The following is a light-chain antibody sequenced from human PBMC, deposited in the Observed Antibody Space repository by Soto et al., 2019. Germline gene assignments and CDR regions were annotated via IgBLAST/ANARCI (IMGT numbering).Light chain of an antibody. J-gene: IGKJ1*01. CDR3: QQYFYWWT. CDR1: QSVSNK. CDR2: DAS. V-gene: IGKV3-15*01. Sequence: ERVMTQSPATLSVSPGERATLSCRASQSVSNKLAWYQQKPGQAPRLIIYDASTRATGIPARLSGSGSGTEFTLTISSLQSEDFAVYYCQQYFYWWTFGQGTKVDIK.